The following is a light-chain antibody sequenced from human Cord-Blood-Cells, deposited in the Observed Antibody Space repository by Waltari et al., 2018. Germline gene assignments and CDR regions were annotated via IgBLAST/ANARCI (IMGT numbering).Light chain of an antibody. Sequence: IRMTQSPSSLSASTGVSVTITCRASQSISSYLAWYQQKPGKAPNLLIYVASTLQSGVPSRFSGSGSGTGFTRTISCLQSEDFATYYCQQYYSYPYTFGQGTKLEIK. CDR3: QQYYSYPYT. V-gene: IGKV1-8*01. CDR1: QSISSY. J-gene: IGKJ2*01. CDR2: VAS.